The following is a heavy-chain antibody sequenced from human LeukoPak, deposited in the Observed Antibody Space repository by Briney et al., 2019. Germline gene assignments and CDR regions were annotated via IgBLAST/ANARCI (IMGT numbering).Heavy chain of an antibody. Sequence: PSEILSLTCTVSGGSISSSSYYWGWIRQPPGKGLEWIGSIYYSGSTYYNPSLKSRVTISVDTSKNQFSLKLSSVTAADTAVYYCAREAPRSGASGYYFRLFDYWGQGTLVTVSS. CDR1: GGSISSSSYY. V-gene: IGHV4-39*07. CDR3: AREAPRSGASGYYFRLFDY. J-gene: IGHJ4*02. CDR2: IYYSGST. D-gene: IGHD3-22*01.